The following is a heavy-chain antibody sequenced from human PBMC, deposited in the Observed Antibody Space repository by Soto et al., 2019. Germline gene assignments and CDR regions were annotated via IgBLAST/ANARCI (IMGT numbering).Heavy chain of an antibody. Sequence: GGSLRLSCAASGFTFSSYAMSWVRRAPGKGLEWVSGISGSGGGTYYADSVRGRFTISRDNSKNTLYLQMNSLRAEDTAIYYCAKDMGSMVRGVIITTFLFDYWGQGTLVTVSS. CDR3: AKDMGSMVRGVIITTFLFDY. CDR2: ISGSGGGT. J-gene: IGHJ4*02. CDR1: GFTFSSYA. D-gene: IGHD3-10*01. V-gene: IGHV3-23*01.